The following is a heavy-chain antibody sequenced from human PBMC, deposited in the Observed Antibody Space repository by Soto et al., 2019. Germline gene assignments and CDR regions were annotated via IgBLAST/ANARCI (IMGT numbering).Heavy chain of an antibody. CDR2: ISHNGGST. D-gene: IGHD2-15*01. CDR1: GFSFRAYA. Sequence: GGSLRLSCTASGFSFRAYAMTWVRQAPGKGLEWLSAISHNGGSTYYADSVQGRFTISRDNSLNTLYLQLTSLRDADTALYYCARILVPVFSDAFDLWGQGTLVTVSS. J-gene: IGHJ3*01. CDR3: ARILVPVFSDAFDL. V-gene: IGHV3-23*01.